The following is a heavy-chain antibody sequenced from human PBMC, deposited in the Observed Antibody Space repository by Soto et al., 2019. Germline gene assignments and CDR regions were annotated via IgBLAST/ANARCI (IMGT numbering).Heavy chain of an antibody. D-gene: IGHD5-12*01. Sequence: GSLRLSCAASGFTFSSYDMHWVRQATGKGLEWVSAIGTAGDTYYPGSVKGRFTISRENAKNSLYLQMNSLRAGDTAVYYCARGNSGYDYYYYYYMDVWGKGTTVTVSS. CDR1: GFTFSSYD. V-gene: IGHV3-13*01. J-gene: IGHJ6*03. CDR3: ARGNSGYDYYYYYYMDV. CDR2: IGTAGDT.